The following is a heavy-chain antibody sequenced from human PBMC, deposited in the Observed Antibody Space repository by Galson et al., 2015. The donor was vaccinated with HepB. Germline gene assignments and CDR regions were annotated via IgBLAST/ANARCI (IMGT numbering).Heavy chain of an antibody. V-gene: IGHV2-26*01. J-gene: IGHJ6*02. D-gene: IGHD3-9*01. CDR1: GFSLSNARMG. CDR2: IFSNDEK. Sequence: PALVKPTQTLTLTCTVSGFSLSNARMGVSWIRQPPGKALEWLAHIFSNDEKSYSTSLKSRLTISKDTSKSQVVLTMTNMDPVDTATYYCARSPRVYYDILTGYTKPNGMDVWGQGTTVTVSS. CDR3: ARSPRVYYDILTGYTKPNGMDV.